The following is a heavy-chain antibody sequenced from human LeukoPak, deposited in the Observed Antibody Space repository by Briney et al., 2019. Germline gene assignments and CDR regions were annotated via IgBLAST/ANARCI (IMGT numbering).Heavy chain of an antibody. D-gene: IGHD3-3*01. Sequence: ASVKVSCKASGYTFTSYRISWVRQAPGQGLEWMGWISAYNGNTNYAQKLQGRVTMTTDTSTSTAYMELSSLRSDDTAVYYCAREFCDFWSGPYFDYWGQGTLVTVSS. V-gene: IGHV1-18*01. CDR3: AREFCDFWSGPYFDY. CDR1: GYTFTSYR. CDR2: ISAYNGNT. J-gene: IGHJ4*02.